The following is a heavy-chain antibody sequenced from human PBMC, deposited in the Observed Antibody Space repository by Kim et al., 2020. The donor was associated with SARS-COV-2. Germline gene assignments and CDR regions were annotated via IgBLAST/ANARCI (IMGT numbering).Heavy chain of an antibody. V-gene: IGHV1-46*01. CDR2: INPSGGST. D-gene: IGHD2-2*01. Sequence: ASVKVSCKASGYTFTSYYMHWVRQAPGQGLEWMGIINPSGGSTSYAQKFQGRVTMTRDTSTSTVYMELSSLRSEDTAVYYCARDRTRIVVVPAAGGGWFDPWGQGTLVTVSS. J-gene: IGHJ5*02. CDR3: ARDRTRIVVVPAAGGGWFDP. CDR1: GYTFTSYY.